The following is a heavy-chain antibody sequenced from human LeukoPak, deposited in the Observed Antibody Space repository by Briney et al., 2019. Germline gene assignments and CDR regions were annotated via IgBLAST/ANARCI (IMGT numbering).Heavy chain of an antibody. CDR1: GVTFSIYA. D-gene: IGHD6-13*01. J-gene: IGHJ4*02. V-gene: IGHV3-23*01. Sequence: GGALRLSCAASGVTFSIYAMSSVRAGLGAGGGCGSPISGSVGSTYCADSVKGRFTIYRDNTKNALYMQMNSLRAEDTAVYYCAKDLYSNSWYVGADYWGQGTLVTVSS. CDR3: AKDLYSNSWYVGADY. CDR2: ISGSVGST.